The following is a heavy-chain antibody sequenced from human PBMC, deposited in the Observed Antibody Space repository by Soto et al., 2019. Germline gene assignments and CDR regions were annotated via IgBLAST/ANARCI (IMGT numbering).Heavy chain of an antibody. J-gene: IGHJ6*02. CDR3: ARPAGGSCYYCYYGMDV. V-gene: IGHV1-69*13. CDR1: GGTFSSYA. Sequence: SVKGCFKAYGGTFSSYAISLVRQAPGQGLEWMGGIIPIFGTANYAQKFQGRVTITADESTSTAYMELRSLRSEDTAVYYCARPAGGSCYYCYYGMDVWGQGTTVTVSS. CDR2: IIPIFGTA. D-gene: IGHD2-15*01.